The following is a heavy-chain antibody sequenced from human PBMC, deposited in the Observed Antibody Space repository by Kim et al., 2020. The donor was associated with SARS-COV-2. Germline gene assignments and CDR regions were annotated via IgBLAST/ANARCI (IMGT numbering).Heavy chain of an antibody. D-gene: IGHD2-15*01. CDR3: AKGVVAATEGYFDY. Sequence: AASGKGRFNISRDNPKNPLYLQMGSLGAEDTAVYYCAKGVVAATEGYFDYWGRGTLVTVAS. J-gene: IGHJ4*02. V-gene: IGHV3-23*01.